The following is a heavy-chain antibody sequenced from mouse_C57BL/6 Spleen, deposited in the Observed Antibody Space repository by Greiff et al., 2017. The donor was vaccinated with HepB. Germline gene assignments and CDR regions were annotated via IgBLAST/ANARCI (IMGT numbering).Heavy chain of an antibody. CDR2: INPYNGGT. CDR1: GYTFTDYY. Sequence: VQLKQSGPVLVKPGASVKMSCKASGYTFTDYYMNWVKQSHGKSLEWIGVINPYNGGTSYNQKFKGKATLTVDKSSSTAYMELNSLTSEDSAVYYCARVPPSTVVSYFDYWGQGTTLTVSS. V-gene: IGHV1-19*01. J-gene: IGHJ2*01. D-gene: IGHD1-1*01. CDR3: ARVPPSTVVSYFDY.